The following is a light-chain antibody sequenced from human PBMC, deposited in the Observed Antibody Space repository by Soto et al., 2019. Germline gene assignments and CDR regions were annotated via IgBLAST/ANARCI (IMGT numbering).Light chain of an antibody. V-gene: IGKV3-20*01. CDR2: GAS. CDR3: QQYGCSPYT. Sequence: EIVLTQSPGTVSLSPGEIATLSCRASQTVSSGQLAWYQQKPGQAPMLRIYGASSRATGIPDRFSGSGSGTDFTLTITRLETEDFAAYYCQQYGCSPYTFGLETRLQI. CDR1: QTVSSGQ. J-gene: IGKJ2*01.